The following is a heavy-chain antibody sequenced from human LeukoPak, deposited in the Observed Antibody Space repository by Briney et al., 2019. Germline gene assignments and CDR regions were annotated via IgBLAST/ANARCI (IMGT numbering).Heavy chain of an antibody. Sequence: SDTLSLTCDVYRYSVNNNDWWGWIRQPPGKGLECIGYIYHNGDTYYSPSLKSRITLSVDTSKNQFSLRLTSVTAMDAAVYYCAKKVTGVGWFDPWGQGTLVTVSS. D-gene: IGHD7-27*01. CDR1: RYSVNNNDW. J-gene: IGHJ5*02. V-gene: IGHV4-28*01. CDR2: IYHNGDT. CDR3: AKKVTGVGWFDP.